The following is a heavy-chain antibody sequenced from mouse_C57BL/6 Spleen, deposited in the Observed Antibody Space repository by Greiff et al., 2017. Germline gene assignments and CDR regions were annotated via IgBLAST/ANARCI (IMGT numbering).Heavy chain of an antibody. V-gene: IGHV1-64*01. D-gene: IGHD2-4*01. CDR3: ARSYDSPYYFDY. CDR2: IHPNSGST. CDR1: GYAFTSYW. Sequence: QVQLQQPGAELVKPGASVKLSCKASGYAFTSYWMHWVKQRPGQGLEWIGMIHPNSGSTNYNEKFKSKATLTVDKSSSTAYMQLSSLTSEDSAVYYCARSYDSPYYFDYWGQGTTLTVSS. J-gene: IGHJ2*01.